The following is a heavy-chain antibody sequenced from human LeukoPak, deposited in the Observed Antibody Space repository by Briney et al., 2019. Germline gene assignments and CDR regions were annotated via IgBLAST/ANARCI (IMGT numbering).Heavy chain of an antibody. Sequence: GGSLRLSCAASGFTVSSNYMSWVRQAPGKGLEWVSVIYSGGSTYYADSVKGRFTISRDNSKNTLYLQMNSLRAEDTAVYYCAREGYDSTHDAFDIWGQGTMVTVSS. CDR2: IYSGGST. CDR3: AREGYDSTHDAFDI. V-gene: IGHV3-53*01. D-gene: IGHD5-12*01. J-gene: IGHJ3*02. CDR1: GFTVSSNY.